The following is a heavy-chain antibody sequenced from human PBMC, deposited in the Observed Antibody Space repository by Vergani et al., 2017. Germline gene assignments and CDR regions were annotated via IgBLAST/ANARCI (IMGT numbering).Heavy chain of an antibody. V-gene: IGHV3-49*03. J-gene: IGHJ4*02. CDR2: IRSKAYGGTT. CDR1: GFTFGDYA. D-gene: IGHD4-17*01. Sequence: EVQLVESGGGLVQPGRSLRLSCTASGFTFGDYAMSWFRQAPGKGLEWVGFIRSKAYGGTTEYAASVKGRFTISRDDSKSIAYLQMNSLKTEDTAVYYCTRALYGEGYWGQGTLVTGSS. CDR3: TRALYGEGY.